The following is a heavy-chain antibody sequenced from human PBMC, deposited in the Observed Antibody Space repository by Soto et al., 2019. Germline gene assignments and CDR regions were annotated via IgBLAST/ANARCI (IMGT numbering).Heavy chain of an antibody. Sequence: EVQLVESGGGLVKPGGSLRLSCAASGFTFSGDAMNWVRQSPGKGLEWVSSISTTSTYIYYADSVKGRFTISRDNANNSLHLQMNDRRAEDAVVYYGTRDYVIDVWGQGTTVTVCS. CDR1: GFTFSGDA. V-gene: IGHV3-21*01. D-gene: IGHD3-10*02. J-gene: IGHJ6*02. CDR3: TRDYVIDV. CDR2: ISTTSTYI.